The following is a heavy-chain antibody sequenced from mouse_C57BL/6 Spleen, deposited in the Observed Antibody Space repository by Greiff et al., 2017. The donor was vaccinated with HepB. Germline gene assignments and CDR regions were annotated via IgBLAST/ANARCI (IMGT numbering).Heavy chain of an antibody. CDR2: INPNNGGT. J-gene: IGHJ2*01. CDR1: GYTFTDYN. Sequence: EVQLQQSGPELVKPGASVKIPCKASGYTFTDYNMDWVKQSHGKSLEWIGDINPNNGGTIYNQKFKGKATLTVDKSSSTAYMELRSLTSEDTAVYYCARGGFTTVVATESYFDYWGQGTTLTVSS. CDR3: ARGGFTTVVATESYFDY. V-gene: IGHV1-18*01. D-gene: IGHD1-1*01.